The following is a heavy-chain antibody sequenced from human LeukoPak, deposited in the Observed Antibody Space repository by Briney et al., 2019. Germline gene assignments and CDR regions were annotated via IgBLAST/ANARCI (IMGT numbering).Heavy chain of an antibody. CDR2: IYPGDSDT. V-gene: IGHV5-51*01. D-gene: IGHD2-15*01. Sequence: GESLKISCKGSGYSFSSNWIGWVRQMPGKGLEWMGTIYPGDSDTRYSPSFQGQVTISADKSITTAYLQWSSLKASDTAMYFCARHREAYCTEGNCSDWYFDIWGRGTLVTVSS. J-gene: IGHJ2*01. CDR3: ARHREAYCTEGNCSDWYFDI. CDR1: GYSFSSNW.